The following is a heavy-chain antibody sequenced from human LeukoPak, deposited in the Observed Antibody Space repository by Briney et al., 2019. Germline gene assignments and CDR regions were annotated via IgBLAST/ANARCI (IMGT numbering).Heavy chain of an antibody. CDR1: GFTFSSYG. Sequence: GGSLRLSCAASGFTFSSYGMSWVRQAPGKGLEWVSAISGSGGSTYYADSVKGRFTISRDNSKNTLYLQMNSLRAEDTAVYYCAKGDDILTGYLTENFDYWGQGTLVTVSS. J-gene: IGHJ4*02. D-gene: IGHD3-9*01. V-gene: IGHV3-23*01. CDR3: AKGDDILTGYLTENFDY. CDR2: ISGSGGST.